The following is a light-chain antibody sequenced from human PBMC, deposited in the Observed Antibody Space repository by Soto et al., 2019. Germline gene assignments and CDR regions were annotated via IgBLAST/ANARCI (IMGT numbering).Light chain of an antibody. CDR2: AAS. Sequence: DIQMTQSPSSLSASVGDRVTITCRASQSISSYLNWYQQKPGKAPKLLIYAASSLQSGVPSRFSGSGSGTDFTLTISSLQPEDFATYYCQQSYSTSTTFGGGTKVDI. V-gene: IGKV1-39*01. CDR3: QQSYSTSTT. CDR1: QSISSY. J-gene: IGKJ4*01.